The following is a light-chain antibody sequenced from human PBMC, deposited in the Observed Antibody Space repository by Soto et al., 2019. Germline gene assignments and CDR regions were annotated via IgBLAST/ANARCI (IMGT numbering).Light chain of an antibody. CDR3: HHYVASPWA. CDR1: QRVGGSY. CDR2: GAS. Sequence: DIALTQSPGTLSLSPGERATLSCRASQRVGGSYLAWFQQKPGQAPRLLIYGASSRATGVPGRFSGGGSGTDFTLTINSLEPEDFAVYYCHHYVASPWAFGQGTKVEI. V-gene: IGKV3-20*01. J-gene: IGKJ1*01.